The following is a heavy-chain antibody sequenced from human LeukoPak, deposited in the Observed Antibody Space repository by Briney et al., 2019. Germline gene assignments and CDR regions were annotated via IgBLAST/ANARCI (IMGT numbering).Heavy chain of an antibody. CDR1: GGSISSYY. V-gene: IGHV4-59*12. J-gene: IGHJ4*02. CDR3: ARTSGIAARHFGY. D-gene: IGHD6-6*01. Sequence: KPSETLSLTCTVSGGSISSYYWSWIRQPPGKGLEWIGYIYYSGSTNYNPSLKSRVTISVDTSKNQFSLKLSSVTAADTAVYYCARTSGIAARHFGYWGQGTLVTVSS. CDR2: IYYSGST.